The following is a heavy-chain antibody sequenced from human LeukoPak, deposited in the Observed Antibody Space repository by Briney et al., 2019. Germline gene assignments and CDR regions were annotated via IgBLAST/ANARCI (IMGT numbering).Heavy chain of an antibody. CDR3: ARVLTDPLLWWWPGGFDY. CDR2: IYYSGST. CDR1: GGSISSGDYY. Sequence: PSETLSLTCTVSGGSISSGDYYWSWIRQPPGKGLEWIGYIYYSGSTYYNPSLKSRVTISVDTSKNQFSLKLSSVTAADTAVYYCARVLTDPLLWWWPGGFDYWGQGTLVTVSS. D-gene: IGHD2-21*01. V-gene: IGHV4-30-4*08. J-gene: IGHJ4*02.